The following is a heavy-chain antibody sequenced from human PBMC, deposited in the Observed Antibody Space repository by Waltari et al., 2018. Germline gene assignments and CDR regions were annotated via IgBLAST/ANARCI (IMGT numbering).Heavy chain of an antibody. CDR3: ASYSSSYAEYFQH. J-gene: IGHJ1*01. V-gene: IGHV5-51*03. CDR2: IYPGDSDT. CDR1: GYSFTSYW. Sequence: EVQLVQSGAEVKKPGESLKISCKGSGYSFTSYWIGWVRQMPGKGLEWMGIIYPGDSDTRYSPSFQGQVTISADKSISTAYMELSRLRSDDTAVYYCASYSSSYAEYFQHWGQGTLVTVSS. D-gene: IGHD6-6*01.